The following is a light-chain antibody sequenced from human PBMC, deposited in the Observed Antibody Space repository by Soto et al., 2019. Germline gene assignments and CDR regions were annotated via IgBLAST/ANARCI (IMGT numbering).Light chain of an antibody. J-gene: IGKJ1*01. CDR1: RSITNY. CDR2: AAS. Sequence: DIQMTQSPSSLSAAVGDSVSITCRASRSITNYVSWYQQRPGRAPTLLIFAASSLQPGVPTRFSGSGSETHFTLTINSLQREDFATCYCQHPFSPLGAFGQGTKVEIK. CDR3: QHPFSPLGA. V-gene: IGKV1-39*01.